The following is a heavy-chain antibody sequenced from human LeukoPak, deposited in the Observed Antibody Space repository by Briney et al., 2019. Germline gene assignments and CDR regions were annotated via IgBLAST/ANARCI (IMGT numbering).Heavy chain of an antibody. J-gene: IGHJ5*02. Sequence: SETLSLTCTVSGGSISTTNYYWGWIRQSPGKGLEWFGCVYYSGSTNYNPSLKSRVTISVDTSKNQFSLKLSSVTAADTAVYYCVRRGNWFDTWGQGTLVTVSS. V-gene: IGHV4-39*07. CDR2: VYYSGST. CDR3: VRRGNWFDT. D-gene: IGHD3-16*01. CDR1: GGSISTTNYY.